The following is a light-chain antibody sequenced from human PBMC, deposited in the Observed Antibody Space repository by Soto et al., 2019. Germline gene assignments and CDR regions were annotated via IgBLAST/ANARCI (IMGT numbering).Light chain of an antibody. CDR1: QGVSSF. CDR3: QQLSSYPIT. J-gene: IGKJ5*01. Sequence: DIQLTQSPSFLSASVGDRVTITCRASQGVSSFLAWYQKKPGKAPELLIYAASTLQSGVPSRFSGSGSGTEFTLTISSLQPEDFATYYCQQLSSYPITFGQGTRLEIQ. V-gene: IGKV1-9*01. CDR2: AAS.